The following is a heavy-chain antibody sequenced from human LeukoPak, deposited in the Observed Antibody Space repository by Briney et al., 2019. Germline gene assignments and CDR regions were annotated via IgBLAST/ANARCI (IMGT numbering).Heavy chain of an antibody. Sequence: SVKVSCKASGGTFSSYAISWVRQAPGQGLEWMGGIIPIFGTANYAQKFQGRVTITADKSTSTAYMELSSLTSDDTAVYYCARGIGSGSYGRFDPWGQGTLVTVSS. CDR1: GGTFSSYA. D-gene: IGHD3-10*01. V-gene: IGHV1-69*06. CDR3: ARGIGSGSYGRFDP. J-gene: IGHJ5*02. CDR2: IIPIFGTA.